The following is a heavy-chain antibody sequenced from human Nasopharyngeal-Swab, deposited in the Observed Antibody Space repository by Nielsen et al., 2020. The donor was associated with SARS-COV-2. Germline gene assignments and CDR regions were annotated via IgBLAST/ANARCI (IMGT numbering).Heavy chain of an antibody. CDR2: IKQDGSEK. J-gene: IGHJ6*03. CDR1: GFTFSSYW. Sequence: GESLKISCAVSGFTFSSYWISWVRQAPGKGLEWVANIKQDGSEKYYVDSVKGRFTISRDNAKNSLYLQMHSLRAEDTAVYYCARDDYYDSSGYLRGPFYYYMDVWGKGTTVTVSS. D-gene: IGHD3-22*01. CDR3: ARDDYYDSSGYLRGPFYYYMDV. V-gene: IGHV3-7*01.